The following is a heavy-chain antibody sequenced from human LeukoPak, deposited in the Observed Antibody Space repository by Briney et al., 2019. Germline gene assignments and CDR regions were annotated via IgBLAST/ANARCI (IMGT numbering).Heavy chain of an antibody. CDR1: GFTFSSYW. J-gene: IGHJ2*01. Sequence: GGSLRLSCAVSGFTFSSYWMHWVHQSPGKGLAWVSRITSDGSATDYADSVRGRFTVSRDNAKNTLFLHMDSLRVEDTAVYYCARDASPGYFDLWGRGTLVTVSS. V-gene: IGHV3-74*01. CDR3: ARDASPGYFDL. CDR2: ITSDGSAT.